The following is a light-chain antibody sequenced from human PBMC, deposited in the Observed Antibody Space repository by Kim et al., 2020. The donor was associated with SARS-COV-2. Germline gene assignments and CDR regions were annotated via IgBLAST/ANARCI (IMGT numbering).Light chain of an antibody. Sequence: GQDVNISCSRSNTNIGSKTLNLYQQFPEAAPKLLIYSDNQRPSGVPDRFSGSKSGTSASLAISGLHSEDEADYYCAAWDDSLNGCVFGTGTKVTVL. CDR3: AAWDDSLNGCV. V-gene: IGLV1-44*01. CDR1: NTNIGSKT. CDR2: SDN. J-gene: IGLJ1*01.